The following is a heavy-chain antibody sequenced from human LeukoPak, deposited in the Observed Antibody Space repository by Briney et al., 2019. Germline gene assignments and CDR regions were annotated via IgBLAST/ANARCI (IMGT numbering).Heavy chain of an antibody. Sequence: SQTLSLTCTVSGGSISSGGYYWSWIRQPPGKGLEWIGYIYHSGSTYYNPSLKSRVTISVDRSKNQFSLKLSSVTAADTAVYYCARVQGIAAAGTGLVDYWGQGTLVTVSS. CDR3: ARVQGIAAAGTGLVDY. CDR2: IYHSGST. D-gene: IGHD6-13*01. CDR1: GGSISSGGYY. V-gene: IGHV4-30-2*01. J-gene: IGHJ4*02.